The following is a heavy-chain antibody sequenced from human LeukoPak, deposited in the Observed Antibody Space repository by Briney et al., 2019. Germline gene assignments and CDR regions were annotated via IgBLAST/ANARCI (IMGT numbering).Heavy chain of an antibody. V-gene: IGHV4-39*02. D-gene: IGHD5-24*01. CDR1: GGSISSSIYY. CDR3: ARVRDGYNRNWAY. CDR2: IYYNVAT. Sequence: SETLSLTCTVSGGSISSSIYYWGWFRQPPGKGLEWSGSIYYNVATYYNSSLKSRVTISVDTSKNHLSLKLSSVTAADTAVYYCARVRDGYNRNWAYWGQGTLVTVSS. J-gene: IGHJ4*02.